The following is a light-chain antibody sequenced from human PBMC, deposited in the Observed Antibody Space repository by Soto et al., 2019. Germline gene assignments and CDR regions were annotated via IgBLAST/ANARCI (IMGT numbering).Light chain of an antibody. J-gene: IGKJ4*01. Sequence: DIVMTQSPLSLPVTPGEPASISCRSSQSLLHSNGYNYLGWYLQKPGQSPQLLIYLGYNRASGVPDRLSGSGSGTDFTLKISRVEAEDVGVYYCMQALQTPAFGGGTKVEIK. V-gene: IGKV2-28*01. CDR2: LGY. CDR1: QSLLHSNGYNY. CDR3: MQALQTPA.